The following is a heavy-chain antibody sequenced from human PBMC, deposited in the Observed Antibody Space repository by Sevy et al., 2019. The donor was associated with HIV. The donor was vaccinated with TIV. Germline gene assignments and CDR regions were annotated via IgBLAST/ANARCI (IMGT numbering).Heavy chain of an antibody. CDR3: AKDPYRGVDFWSGYSDY. Sequence: GGSLRLSCAASGFTFSSYGMHWVRQAPGKGLEWVAVISYDGSNKYYADSVKGRFTISRDNSKNTLYLQMNGLRAEDTAVYYCAKDPYRGVDFWSGYSDYWGQGTLVTVSS. CDR1: GFTFSSYG. CDR2: ISYDGSNK. D-gene: IGHD3-3*01. J-gene: IGHJ4*02. V-gene: IGHV3-30*18.